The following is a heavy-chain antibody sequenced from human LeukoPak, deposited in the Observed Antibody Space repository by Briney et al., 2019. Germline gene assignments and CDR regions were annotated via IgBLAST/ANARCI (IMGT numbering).Heavy chain of an antibody. CDR2: ISYDGSNK. CDR3: ARDLGAGSTSLDY. J-gene: IGHJ4*02. D-gene: IGHD2-2*01. CDR1: GFTFSSYA. V-gene: IGHV3-30-3*01. Sequence: GGSLRLSCAASGFTFSSYAMHWVRQAPGKGLEWVAVISYDGSNKYYADSVKGRFTISRDNSKNTLYLQMNSLRAEDTAVYYCARDLGAGSTSLDYWGQGTLVTVSS.